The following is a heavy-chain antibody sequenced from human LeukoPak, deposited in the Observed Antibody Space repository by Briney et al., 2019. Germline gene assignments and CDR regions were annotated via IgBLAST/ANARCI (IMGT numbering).Heavy chain of an antibody. CDR1: GYTFTAYY. J-gene: IGHJ4*02. CDR2: IDTNSGGT. CDR3: AREAFCAGGSCYLHRVAS. D-gene: IGHD2-15*01. V-gene: IGHV1-2*02. Sequence: ASVKVSCKASGYTFTAYYMHWVRQDPGQGLEWMGWIDTNSGGTNYAQKFQGRVTITRDTSIGTAYMELSSLISDDTAVYYCAREAFCAGGSCYLHRVASWGPGTLVTVSS.